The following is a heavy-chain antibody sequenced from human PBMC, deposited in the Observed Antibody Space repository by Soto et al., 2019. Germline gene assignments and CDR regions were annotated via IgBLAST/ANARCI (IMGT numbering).Heavy chain of an antibody. CDR1: GFTFSSYA. CDR3: VKDDRILGRRYFDL. V-gene: IGHV3-23*01. J-gene: IGHJ2*01. D-gene: IGHD2-15*01. CDR2: ISFSDGGT. Sequence: EEQLLESGGGLIQPGGSLRLACAASGFTFSSYAMTWVRQPPGKGLEWVSSISFSDGGTYYADSVKGRLTISRDNSKNTLFLQMNSLRVEDTAVYYCVKDDRILGRRYFDLWGRGTLVTVSS.